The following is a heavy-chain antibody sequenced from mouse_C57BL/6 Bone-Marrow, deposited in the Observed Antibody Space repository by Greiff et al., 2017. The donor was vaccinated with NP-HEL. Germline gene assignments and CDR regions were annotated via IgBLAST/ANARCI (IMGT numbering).Heavy chain of an antibody. V-gene: IGHV1-58*01. CDR3: ARFPYYYGSLWYFDV. J-gene: IGHJ1*03. CDR2: IYIGNGYT. CDR1: GYTFTSYG. Sequence: VQLKESGAELVRPGSSVKMSCKTSGYTFTSYGINWVKQRPGQGLEWIGYIYIGNGYTEYNEKFKGKATLTSDTSSSTAYMQLSSLTSEDSAIYFCARFPYYYGSLWYFDVWGTGTTVTVSS. D-gene: IGHD1-1*01.